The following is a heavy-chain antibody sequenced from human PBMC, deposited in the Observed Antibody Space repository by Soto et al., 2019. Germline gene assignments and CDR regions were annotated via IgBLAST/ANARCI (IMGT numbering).Heavy chain of an antibody. J-gene: IGHJ4*02. CDR2: IYYSGST. CDR1: GGSISSYY. V-gene: IGHV4-59*01. D-gene: IGHD5-12*01. CDR3: ARAIQLFSDYDSDDLNYFDY. Sequence: SETLSLTCTVSGGSISSYYWSWIRQPPGKGLEWIGYIYYSGSTNYNPSLKSRVTISVDTSKNQFSLKLSSVTAADTAVYYCARAIQLFSDYDSDDLNYFDYSSRGTPVIVS.